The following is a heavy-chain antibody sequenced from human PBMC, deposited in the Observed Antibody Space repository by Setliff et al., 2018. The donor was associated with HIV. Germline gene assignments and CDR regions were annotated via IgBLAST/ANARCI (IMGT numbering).Heavy chain of an antibody. J-gene: IGHJ6*03. Sequence: PSETLSLTCTVSGGSISSDDYYWNWIRQPPGKGLEWIGYITYSGSAYYNPSLKSRVTISIDTSNNQISLRLSSVTAADTAVYYCARDPGYYYDSSGYSYYYMDVWGKGTTVTVSS. D-gene: IGHD3-22*01. V-gene: IGHV4-30-4*02. CDR2: ITYSGSA. CDR1: GGSISSDDYY. CDR3: ARDPGYYYDSSGYSYYYMDV.